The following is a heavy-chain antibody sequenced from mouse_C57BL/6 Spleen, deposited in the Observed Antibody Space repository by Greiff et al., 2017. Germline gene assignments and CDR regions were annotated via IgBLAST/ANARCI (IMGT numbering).Heavy chain of an antibody. J-gene: IGHJ4*01. V-gene: IGHV1-82*01. CDR1: GYAFSSSW. Sequence: VLGVESGPELVKPGASVKISCKASGYAFSSSWMNWVKQRPGKGLEWIGRIYPGDGDTNYNGKFKGQATLTADKSSSTAYMQLSSLTSEDSAIYFCARNDYYGSRDYCTMDYWGQGTSGTVSS. CDR3: ARNDYYGSRDYCTMDY. D-gene: IGHD1-1*01. CDR2: IYPGDGDT.